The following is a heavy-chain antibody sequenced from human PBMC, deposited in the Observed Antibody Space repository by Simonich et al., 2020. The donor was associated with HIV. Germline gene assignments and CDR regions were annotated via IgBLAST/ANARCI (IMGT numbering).Heavy chain of an antibody. CDR1: GGSFSGYY. V-gene: IGHV4-34*01. CDR2: IDHSEST. CDR3: ARRSGYALDC. D-gene: IGHD5-12*01. J-gene: IGHJ4*02. Sequence: QVHLQQWGAGLLKPSETLSLTCAVYGGSFSGYYWSWISQPPGKGLEWIGEIDHSESTSYNPSLKSRVTMSVDTSKNQFSLKLTSVTAADTAVYYCARRSGYALDCWGQGTLVTVSS.